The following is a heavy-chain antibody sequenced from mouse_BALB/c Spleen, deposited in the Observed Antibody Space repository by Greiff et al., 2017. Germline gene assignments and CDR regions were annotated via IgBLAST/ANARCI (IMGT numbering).Heavy chain of an antibody. CDR1: GYAFTNYL. CDR2: INPGSGGT. Sequence: QVQLQQSGAELVRPGTSVKVSCKASGYAFTNYLIEWVKQRPGQGLEWIGVINPGSGGTNYNEKFKGKATLTADKSSSTAYMQLSSLTSDDSAVYFCARCGDGWFAYWGQGTLVTVSA. V-gene: IGHV1-54*01. J-gene: IGHJ3*01. CDR3: ARCGDGWFAY. D-gene: IGHD3-3*01.